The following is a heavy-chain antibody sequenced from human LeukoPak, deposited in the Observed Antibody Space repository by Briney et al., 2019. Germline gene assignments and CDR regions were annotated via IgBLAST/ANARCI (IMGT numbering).Heavy chain of an antibody. CDR2: IRYDGSNK. CDR3: ARVGDPGIWYFDL. CDR1: GFTFSSYG. V-gene: IGHV3-30*02. Sequence: PGGPLRLSCAASGFTFSSYGMHWVRQAPGKGLEWVAFIRYDGSNKYYADSVKGRFTISRDNSKNTLYLQMNSLRAGDTAVYYCARVGDPGIWYFDLWGRGTLVTVSS. J-gene: IGHJ2*01. D-gene: IGHD3-16*01.